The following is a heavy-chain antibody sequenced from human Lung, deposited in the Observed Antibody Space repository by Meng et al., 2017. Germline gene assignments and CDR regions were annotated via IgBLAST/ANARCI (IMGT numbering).Heavy chain of an antibody. D-gene: IGHD6-19*01. Sequence: HVLLQEPGPGLVSSQGTRPLTCVFSGGSISSIDWWIWLRQPPGKGLEWIGEIYHGGDTNYNPSLKSRVTIAIDRSKNQFSLKLSSVTAADTAVYYCASWIYSCGWQWGQGTLVTVSS. J-gene: IGHJ4*02. V-gene: IGHV4-4*03. CDR1: GGSISSIDW. CDR3: ASWIYSCGWQ. CDR2: IYHGGDT.